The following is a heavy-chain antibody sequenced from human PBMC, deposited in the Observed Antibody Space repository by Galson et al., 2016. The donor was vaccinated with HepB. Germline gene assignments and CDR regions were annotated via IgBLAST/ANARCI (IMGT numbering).Heavy chain of an antibody. CDR1: GFTFVNYA. V-gene: IGHV3-23*01. J-gene: IGHJ3*02. D-gene: IGHD2-21*02. Sequence: SLRLSCAASGFTFVNYAMTWVRQPPGKGLEWVSTIDDNGHAGTTHYADSVRGRFTISRDDSNNQLYLQMDSLGAEDTALYFCAKYLAPGLHAFDIWGQGTTGNVSS. CDR2: IDDNGHAGTT. CDR3: AKYLAPGLHAFDI.